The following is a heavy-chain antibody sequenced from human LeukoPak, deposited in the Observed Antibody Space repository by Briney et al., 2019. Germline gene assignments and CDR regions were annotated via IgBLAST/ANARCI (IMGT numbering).Heavy chain of an antibody. CDR2: ISSSGGAT. J-gene: IGHJ4*02. V-gene: IGHV3-23*01. CDR3: ARAAMVRGVDYFDY. D-gene: IGHD3-10*01. Sequence: PGGSLGLSCAASGFTFSSYSMSWARQAPGKGLEWVSVISSSGGATYYADSVKGRFTISRDNSKNTLYLQMNSLRAEDTAIYYCARAAMVRGVDYFDYWGQGTLVTVSS. CDR1: GFTFSSYS.